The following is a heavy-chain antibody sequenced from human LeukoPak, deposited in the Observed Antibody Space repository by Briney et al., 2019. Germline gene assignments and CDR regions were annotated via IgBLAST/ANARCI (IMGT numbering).Heavy chain of an antibody. CDR1: GGSISSYY. D-gene: IGHD3-3*01. V-gene: IGHV4-59*01. J-gene: IGHJ5*02. CDR2: IYYSGST. Sequence: SETLSLTCTVSGGSISSYYWSWIRQLPGKGLEWIGYIYYSGSTNYNPSLKSRVTISVDTSKNQFSLKLSSVTAADTAVYYCARGRTNDLNGFDPWGQGTLVTVSS. CDR3: ARGRTNDLNGFDP.